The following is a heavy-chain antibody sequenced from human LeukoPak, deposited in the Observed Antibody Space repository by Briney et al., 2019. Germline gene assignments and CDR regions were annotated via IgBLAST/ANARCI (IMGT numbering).Heavy chain of an antibody. CDR1: GYTFTSYG. V-gene: IGHV1-18*01. J-gene: IGHJ4*02. CDR3: ARRRCSGSSCQSYYFDF. CDR2: ISAYNGNT. D-gene: IGHD2-15*01. Sequence: ASVKVSCKASGYTFTSYGISWVRQAPGQGLEWMGWISAYNGNTNYAQKLQGRVTMTTDTSTSTAYMELRSLRSDDTAVYYCARRRCSGSSCQSYYFDFWGQGTLVTVSS.